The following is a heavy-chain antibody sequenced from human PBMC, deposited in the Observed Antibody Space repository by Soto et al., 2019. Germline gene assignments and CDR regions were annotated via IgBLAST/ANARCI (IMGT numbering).Heavy chain of an antibody. D-gene: IGHD3-22*01. V-gene: IGHV3-23*01. CDR2: ISGSGGST. CDR1: GFTFSSYA. Sequence: GGSLRLSCAASGFTFSSYAMSWVRQAPGKGLEWVSAISGSGGSTYYADSVKGRFTISRDNSKNTLYLQMNSLRAEDTAVYYCAKDGDYDSATGLAHYFDYWGQGTLVTVSS. CDR3: AKDGDYDSATGLAHYFDY. J-gene: IGHJ4*02.